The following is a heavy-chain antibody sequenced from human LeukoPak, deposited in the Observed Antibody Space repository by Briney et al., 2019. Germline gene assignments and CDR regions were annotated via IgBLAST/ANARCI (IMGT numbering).Heavy chain of an antibody. J-gene: IGHJ4*02. V-gene: IGHV3-48*03. D-gene: IGHD6-19*01. CDR3: ARDSSGWYYFDY. CDR2: ISRSSGSSI. Sequence: GGSLRLSCAASGFTFSNYEMNWVRQAPGKGLEWVSYISRSSGSSIYYADSVKGRFTISRDNAKNSLYLQMNSLRAEDAAVYYCARDSSGWYYFDYWGQGILVTVSS. CDR1: GFTFSNYE.